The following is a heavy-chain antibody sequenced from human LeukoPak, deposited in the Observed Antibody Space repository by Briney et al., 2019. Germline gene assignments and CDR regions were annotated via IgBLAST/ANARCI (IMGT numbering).Heavy chain of an antibody. J-gene: IGHJ6*02. CDR2: IYYSGST. CDR1: GGSIINYY. Sequence: SETLSLTCTVSGGSIINYYWSWIRQPPGKGLEWIGYIYYSGSTYYNPSLKSRVTISVDTSKNQFSLKLSSVTAADTAVYYCARDHIVVVPAGKHYYYYYGMDVWGQGTTVTVSS. CDR3: ARDHIVVVPAGKHYYYYYGMDV. V-gene: IGHV4-59*06. D-gene: IGHD2-2*01.